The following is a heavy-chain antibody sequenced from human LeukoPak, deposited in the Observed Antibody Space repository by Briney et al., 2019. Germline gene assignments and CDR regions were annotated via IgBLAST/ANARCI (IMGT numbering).Heavy chain of an antibody. J-gene: IGHJ4*02. CDR3: AKGNSGYDFFDY. CDR1: GFTFSSYA. V-gene: IGHV3-23*01. D-gene: IGHD5-12*01. Sequence: GGSLRLSCAASGFTFSSYAMSWVRQAPGRGLEWVSAISGSGGSTYYADSVKGRFTISRDNSKNTLYLQMNSLRAEDTAVYYCAKGNSGYDFFDYWGQGTLVTVSS. CDR2: ISGSGGST.